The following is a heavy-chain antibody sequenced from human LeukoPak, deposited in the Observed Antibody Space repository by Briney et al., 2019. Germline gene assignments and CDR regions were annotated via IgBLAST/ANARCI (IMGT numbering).Heavy chain of an antibody. CDR1: GGTFSSYA. V-gene: IGHV1-8*02. J-gene: IGHJ4*02. Sequence: ASVKVSCKASGGTFSSYAINWVRQATGQGLEWMGWMNPSSGNTGYAQKFQGRVAMTRITSINTAYLELSTLGSEDTAVYYCARGIAGGPVYWGQGTLVTVSS. CDR2: MNPSSGNT. CDR3: ARGIAGGPVY. D-gene: IGHD1-26*01.